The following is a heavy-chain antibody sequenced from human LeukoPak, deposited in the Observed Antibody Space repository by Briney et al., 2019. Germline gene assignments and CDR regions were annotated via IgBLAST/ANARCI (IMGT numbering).Heavy chain of an antibody. CDR2: INTNTGNP. J-gene: IGHJ4*02. CDR1: GYTFTNYY. D-gene: IGHD6-6*01. CDR3: ARVGRGIAARPGGPGDY. V-gene: IGHV7-4-1*02. Sequence: GASVKVSCKASGYTFTNYYMHWVRQAPGQGLEWMGWINTNTGNPTYAQGFTGRFVFSLDTSVSTAYLQISSLKAEDTAVYYCARVGRGIAARPGGPGDYWGQGTLVTVSS.